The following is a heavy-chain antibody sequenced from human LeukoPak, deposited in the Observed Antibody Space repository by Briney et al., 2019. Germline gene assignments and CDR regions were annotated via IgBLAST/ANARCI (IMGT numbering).Heavy chain of an antibody. CDR2: INHSGST. J-gene: IGHJ6*03. Sequence: SETLSLTCAVYGGSFSGYYWSWIRQPPGKGLEWIGEINHSGSTNYNPSLKSRVTISVDTSKNQFSLKLSFVTAADTAVYYCARLGHARSITMVRGVMTNYYYYYMDVWGKGTTVTISS. D-gene: IGHD3-10*01. CDR3: ARLGHARSITMVRGVMTNYYYYYMDV. V-gene: IGHV4-34*01. CDR1: GGSFSGYY.